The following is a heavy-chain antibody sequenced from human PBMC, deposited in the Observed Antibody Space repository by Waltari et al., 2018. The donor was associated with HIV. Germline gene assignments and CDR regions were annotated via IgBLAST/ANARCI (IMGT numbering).Heavy chain of an antibody. CDR1: GGSISSYF. Sequence: QVQLQESGPGLVKPSETLSLTCTVSGGSISSYFWSWIRQPAWKGLEWIGRIYTRGSTNYNPSLKSRVTMSVDTSKSQFSLKRSSVTAADTAVYDCARAKGHLYGMDVWGQGTTVTVSS. CDR3: ARAKGHLYGMDV. V-gene: IGHV4-4*07. D-gene: IGHD3-3*02. CDR2: IYTRGST. J-gene: IGHJ6*02.